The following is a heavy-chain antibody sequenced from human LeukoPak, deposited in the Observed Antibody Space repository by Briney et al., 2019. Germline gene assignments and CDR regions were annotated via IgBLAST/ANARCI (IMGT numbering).Heavy chain of an antibody. Sequence: SETLSLTCAVYGGSFSAYYWSWIRQSPGKGLEWIAEINHRGDTNYNPSVKSRVSISVDTSKNQFSLKLSSVTAADTAVYYCARCTKGFRGLYYYDSSGIAPWGQGTLVTVSS. J-gene: IGHJ5*02. CDR2: INHRGDT. CDR3: ARCTKGFRGLYYYDSSGIAP. CDR1: GGSFSAYY. D-gene: IGHD3-22*01. V-gene: IGHV4-34*01.